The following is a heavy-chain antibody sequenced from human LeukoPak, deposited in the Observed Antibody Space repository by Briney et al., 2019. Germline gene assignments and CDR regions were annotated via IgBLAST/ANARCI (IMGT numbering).Heavy chain of an antibody. J-gene: IGHJ4*02. V-gene: IGHV3-49*03. CDR2: IRSKAYGGTT. Sequence: GGSLRLSCTASGFTFGDYAMSWFRQAPGKGLEWVGFIRSKAYGGTTEYAASVKGRFTISRDDSKSIAYLQMNSLKTEDTAVYYCTRDCYGDHSSFDYWGQGTLVTVSS. D-gene: IGHD4-17*01. CDR3: TRDCYGDHSSFDY. CDR1: GFTFGDYA.